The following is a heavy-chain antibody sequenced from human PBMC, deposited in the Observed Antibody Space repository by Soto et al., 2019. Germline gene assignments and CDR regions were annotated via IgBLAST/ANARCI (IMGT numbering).Heavy chain of an antibody. CDR2: IYSGGGT. D-gene: IGHD1-26*01. CDR3: SRVNYPTGSYPD. J-gene: IGHJ1*01. CDR1: GFTVSTNY. V-gene: IGHV3-53*01. Sequence: EVQLVESGGGLIQPGGSLRLSCAASGFTVSTNYMSWVRQAPGKGLEWVSVIYSGGGTHYADSVKGRFTFSRDNSKNTLYLHINSLRAEDTAVYYCSRVNYPTGSYPDWGQGTLVMVSS.